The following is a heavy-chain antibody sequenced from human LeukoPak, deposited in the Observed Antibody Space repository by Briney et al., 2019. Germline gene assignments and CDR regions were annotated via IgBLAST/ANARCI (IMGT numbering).Heavy chain of an antibody. CDR1: GFTFSSYA. J-gene: IGHJ4*02. CDR3: TRDSLRVTAISDY. Sequence: GSLRLSCAASGFTFSSYAMSWVRQAPGKGLEWVGFIRSKAYGGTTEYAASVKGRFTISRDDSKSIAYLQMNSLKTEDTAVYYCTRDSLRVTAISDYWGQGTLVTVSS. V-gene: IGHV3-49*04. D-gene: IGHD2-21*02. CDR2: IRSKAYGGTT.